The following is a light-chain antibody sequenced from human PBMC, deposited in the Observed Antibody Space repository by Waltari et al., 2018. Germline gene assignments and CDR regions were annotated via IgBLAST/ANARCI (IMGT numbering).Light chain of an antibody. CDR1: QDISNY. Sequence: DIQMTQSPSAVSASVGDRVTITCRASQDISNYLAWFQQKPGKAPKRLIFAASSLHSGVPSRFSGSGSATEFTLTISNLQPEDFGTYYCLQDNTYPWTFGQGTRVDI. V-gene: IGKV1-17*03. CDR3: LQDNTYPWT. J-gene: IGKJ1*01. CDR2: AAS.